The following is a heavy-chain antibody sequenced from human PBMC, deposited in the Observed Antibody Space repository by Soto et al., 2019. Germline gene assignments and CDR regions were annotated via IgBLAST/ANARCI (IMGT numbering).Heavy chain of an antibody. D-gene: IGHD2-2*01. CDR3: ARGINIVVVPAAPMDV. V-gene: IGHV1-69*01. Sequence: QVQLVQSGAEVKKPGSSVKVSCKASGGTFSSYAISWVRQAPGQGLEWMGGIIPIFGTANYEQKFQGRVTITADESTSTAYMELSSLRSEDTAVYYCARGINIVVVPAAPMDVWGQGTTVTVSS. CDR2: IIPIFGTA. J-gene: IGHJ6*02. CDR1: GGTFSSYA.